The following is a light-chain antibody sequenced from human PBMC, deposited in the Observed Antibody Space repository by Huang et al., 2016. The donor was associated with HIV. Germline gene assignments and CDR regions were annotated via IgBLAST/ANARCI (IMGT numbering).Light chain of an antibody. V-gene: IGKV4-1*01. CDR3: QQYYSIPQT. CDR2: WAS. Sequence: DIVMTQSPDSLAVSLGEWATIKCRSSQSVLYSSNSKNYLAWFQQKPGQAPRLLIYWASSRESGVPDRFSGSGSGTDFTLTISSLEAEDAAVYYCQQYYSIPQTFGQGTKVEI. J-gene: IGKJ1*01. CDR1: QSVLYSSNSKNY.